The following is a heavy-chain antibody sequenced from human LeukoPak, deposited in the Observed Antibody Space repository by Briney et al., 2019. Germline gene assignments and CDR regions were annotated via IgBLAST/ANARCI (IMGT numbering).Heavy chain of an antibody. Sequence: PSETLSLTCTVSGGSFSSGSYYWSWIRQPPGKGLEWIGYIYYSGSTNYNPYLKSRVTISVDTSENQFSLKLSSVTAADTAVYYCARDLGDYDNYFDYWGQGTLVTVSS. CDR3: ARDLGDYDNYFDY. J-gene: IGHJ4*02. CDR2: IYYSGST. V-gene: IGHV4-61*01. CDR1: GGSFSSGSYY. D-gene: IGHD4-17*01.